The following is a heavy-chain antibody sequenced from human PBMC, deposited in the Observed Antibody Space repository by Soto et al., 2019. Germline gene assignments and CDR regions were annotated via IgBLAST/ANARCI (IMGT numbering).Heavy chain of an antibody. J-gene: IGHJ5*02. CDR3: ARAGDVLLWFGEPQNWFDP. Sequence: QVQLVQSGAAVKKPGSSVKVSCKASGGTFSSSTISWVRQAPGQGLEWMGRIIPILGIANYAQKFQGRVTITADKSTSTAYMELSSLRSEDTAVYYCARAGDVLLWFGEPQNWFDPWGQGTLVTVSS. V-gene: IGHV1-69*02. D-gene: IGHD3-10*01. CDR1: GGTFSSST. CDR2: IIPILGIA.